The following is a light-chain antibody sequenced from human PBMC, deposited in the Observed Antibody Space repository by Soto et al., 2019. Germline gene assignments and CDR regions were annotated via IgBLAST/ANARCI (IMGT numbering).Light chain of an antibody. CDR2: SAS. Sequence: DIQMTQSPSSLSASVGDTVTITCQASQGISSYLGWYQQKPGKAPKLLIYSASTLVRGVPSRFSGSGSGTEFTLTISGLQPEDSLTYYCQQAKSFPITFGQGTRLEIK. V-gene: IGKV1-12*01. CDR1: QGISSY. CDR3: QQAKSFPIT. J-gene: IGKJ5*01.